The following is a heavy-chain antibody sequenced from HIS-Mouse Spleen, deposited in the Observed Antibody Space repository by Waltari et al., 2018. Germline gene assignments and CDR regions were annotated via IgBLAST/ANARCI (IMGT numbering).Heavy chain of an antibody. CDR1: GFTFSSYA. CDR3: ARTLLNIAAPFDP. Sequence: QVQLVESGGGVVQPGRSLRLSCAACGFTFSSYAMHWVRQAPGKGLEWVAVISYDGSNKYYADSVKGRFTISRDNSKNTLYLQMNSLRAEDTAVYYCARTLLNIAAPFDPWGQGTLGTVSS. CDR2: ISYDGSNK. J-gene: IGHJ5*02. V-gene: IGHV3-30*04. D-gene: IGHD6-6*01.